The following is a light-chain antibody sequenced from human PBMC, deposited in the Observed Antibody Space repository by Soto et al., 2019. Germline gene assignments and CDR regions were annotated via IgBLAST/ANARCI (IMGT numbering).Light chain of an antibody. CDR2: RAS. CDR1: QSVSSSF. V-gene: IGKV3-20*01. J-gene: IGKJ4*01. CDR3: QQYESSPLT. Sequence: EIVLTQSPDILSLSPGERATLSSRAGQSVSSSFLAWYHQKPGQAPRLLIYRASSRDTGIPDRFTGSGSGTDFTLTISRLEPEDFAVYYCQQYESSPLTFGGGTKVEIK.